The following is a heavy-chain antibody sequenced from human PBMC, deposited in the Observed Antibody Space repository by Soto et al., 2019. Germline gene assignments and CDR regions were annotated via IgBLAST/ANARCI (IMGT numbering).Heavy chain of an antibody. CDR1: GFTFSSYD. Sequence: GGSLRLSCAASGFTFSSYDMHWVRQATGKGLEWVSAIGTAGDTYYPGSVKGRFTISRENAKNSLYLQMNSLRAEDTAVYYCAREVEYSSSSGDGMDVWGQGTTVTVSS. D-gene: IGHD6-6*01. CDR2: IGTAGDT. CDR3: AREVEYSSSSGDGMDV. J-gene: IGHJ6*02. V-gene: IGHV3-13*01.